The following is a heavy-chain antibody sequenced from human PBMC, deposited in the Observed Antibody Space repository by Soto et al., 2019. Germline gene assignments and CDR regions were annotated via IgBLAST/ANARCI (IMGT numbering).Heavy chain of an antibody. CDR2: FRSGGDDGTT. Sequence: GGSLRLSCAASGFTFSSYSMSWVRQAPGKGLEWVSGFRSGGDDGTTYYADSVKGRFTISRDNSKNTLFLQMNSLRAEDTAIYYCAKKVNSGPGSQYFDYWGQRTLVPVPS. V-gene: IGHV3-23*01. CDR1: GFTFSSYS. D-gene: IGHD3-10*01. J-gene: IGHJ4*02. CDR3: AKKVNSGPGSQYFDY.